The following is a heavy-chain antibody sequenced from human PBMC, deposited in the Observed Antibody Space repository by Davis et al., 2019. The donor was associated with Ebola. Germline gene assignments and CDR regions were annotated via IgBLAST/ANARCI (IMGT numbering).Heavy chain of an antibody. CDR2: IKQAGSEK. D-gene: IGHD1-26*01. V-gene: IGHV3-7*03. Sequence: GESLKISCAASGFTYSRYWMSWVRQAPGKGLEWVANIKQAGSEKYYVDSVQGRFTISRDNAQNSLYLQMNSLRAEDTAVYYCARAIAGSGSYLDYYYYDGMDVWGQGTTVTVSS. CDR1: GFTYSRYW. J-gene: IGHJ6*02. CDR3: ARAIAGSGSYLDYYYYDGMDV.